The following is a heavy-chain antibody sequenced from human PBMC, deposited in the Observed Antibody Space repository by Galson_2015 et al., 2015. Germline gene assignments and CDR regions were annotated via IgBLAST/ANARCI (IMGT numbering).Heavy chain of an antibody. Sequence: SLRLSCAASGFTFSDYYMSWIRQAPGKGLEWVSYISASSTTKYYAGSVKGRFTISRDNAKNSLYLQMKSLRAEATAVYYCARSLYWNHAGDVDYWGQGTLVTVSS. CDR1: GFTFSDYY. V-gene: IGHV3-11*01. J-gene: IGHJ4*02. CDR3: ARSLYWNHAGDVDY. CDR2: ISASSTTK. D-gene: IGHD2-8*02.